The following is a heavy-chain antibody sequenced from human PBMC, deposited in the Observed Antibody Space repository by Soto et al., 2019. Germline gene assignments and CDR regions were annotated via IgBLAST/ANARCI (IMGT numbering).Heavy chain of an antibody. CDR3: STTVITAPLFEY. Sequence: EVQLVESGGGLVQPGGSLRLSCEVSGFTFSGHYMDWVRQAPGKGLEWLGRIRNKPNGHTTAYAASVKGRFTISRDDSKNVVYLQMNSLKREDTALYYCSTTVITAPLFEYWGQGTLVAVSS. CDR2: IRNKPNGHTT. D-gene: IGHD2-21*02. CDR1: GFTFSGHY. J-gene: IGHJ4*02. V-gene: IGHV3-72*01.